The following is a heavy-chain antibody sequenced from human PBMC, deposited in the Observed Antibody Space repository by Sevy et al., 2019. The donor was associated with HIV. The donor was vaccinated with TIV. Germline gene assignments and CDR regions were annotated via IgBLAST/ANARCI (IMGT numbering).Heavy chain of an antibody. CDR3: ATDRISEWVFDS. CDR2: IGGSGGST. J-gene: IGHJ4*02. Sequence: GGSLRLSCTASGFTFTDYVMNWVRQAPGRGLEWVSSIGGSGGSTHYADSVKGRFTFSRDNAKNTLYLQMNSLRAGDTAVYYYATDRISEWVFDSWGQGTLVTVSS. D-gene: IGHD2-8*01. V-gene: IGHV3-23*01. CDR1: GFTFTDYV.